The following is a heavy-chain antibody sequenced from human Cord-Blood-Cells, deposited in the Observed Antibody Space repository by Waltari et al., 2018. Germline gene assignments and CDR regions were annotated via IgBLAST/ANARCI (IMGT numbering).Heavy chain of an antibody. D-gene: IGHD3-3*01. V-gene: IGHV4-59*01. J-gene: IGHJ3*02. Sequence: SWIRQPPGKGLEWIGYIYYSGSTNYNPSLKSRVTISVDTSKNQFSLKLSSVTAADTAVYYCARNNDLFDAFDIWGQGTMVTVSS. CDR3: ARNNDLFDAFDI. CDR2: IYYSGST.